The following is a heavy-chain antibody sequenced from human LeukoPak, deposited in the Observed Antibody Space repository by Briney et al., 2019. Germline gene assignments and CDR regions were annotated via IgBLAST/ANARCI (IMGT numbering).Heavy chain of an antibody. CDR1: GGTFSSYV. CDR3: ARYCSSTSCYLESDAFDI. D-gene: IGHD2-2*01. V-gene: IGHV1-69*05. CDR2: IIPIFGTA. J-gene: IGHJ3*02. Sequence: SVKVSCKASGGTFSSYVISWVRQAPGQGLEWMGGIIPIFGTANYAQKFQGRVTITTDESTSTAYMELSSLRSEDTAVYYCARYCSSTSCYLESDAFDIWGQGTMVTVSS.